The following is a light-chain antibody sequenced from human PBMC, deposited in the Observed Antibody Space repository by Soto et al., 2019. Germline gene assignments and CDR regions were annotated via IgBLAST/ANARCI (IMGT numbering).Light chain of an antibody. CDR2: AAS. CDR3: QQVESYPST. J-gene: IGKJ4*01. Sequence: DIQMTQSTSSLSASVGDRVTITCRASQGISSFLAWYQQKPGKAPKLLIYAASSLQSGVPSRFSGSGFGTDFTLTITSLQPEDFATYYCQQVESYPSTFGGGTKVDIK. CDR1: QGISSF. V-gene: IGKV1-9*01.